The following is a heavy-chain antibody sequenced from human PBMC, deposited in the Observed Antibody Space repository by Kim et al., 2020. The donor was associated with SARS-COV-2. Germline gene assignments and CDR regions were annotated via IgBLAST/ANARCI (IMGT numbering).Heavy chain of an antibody. CDR2: IPRSGGTT. CDR3: AKGTLFSGLDTFDI. D-gene: IGHD1-7*01. J-gene: IGHJ3*02. V-gene: IGHV3-23*01. Sequence: GGSLRLSCAASGFTFSSYAMNWVRQAPGKGLEWVSTIPRSGGTTYYADSVMGRFTISRDNSKNTLYLQMNSLRAEDRAVYYCAKGTLFSGLDTFDIWGQGTMVTLSS. CDR1: GFTFSSYA.